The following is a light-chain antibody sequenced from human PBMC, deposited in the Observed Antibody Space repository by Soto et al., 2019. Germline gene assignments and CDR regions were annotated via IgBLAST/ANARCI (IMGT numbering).Light chain of an antibody. CDR2: GAS. V-gene: IGKV3-20*01. J-gene: IGKJ2*01. CDR3: QQYTTSPPAYT. CDR1: QSVSSSY. Sequence: EIVLTQSPGTLSLSPGERATLSRRASQSVSSSYLAWYQQKPGQAPRLLIYGASRRATGVPDRFSGSGSGTDFTLTISRLESEDFAVYYCQQYTTSPPAYTFGQGTKLEIK.